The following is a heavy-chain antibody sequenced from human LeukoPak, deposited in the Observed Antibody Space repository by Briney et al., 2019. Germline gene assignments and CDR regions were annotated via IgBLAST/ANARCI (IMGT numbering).Heavy chain of an antibody. CDR2: IYYSGST. CDR1: GGSISSSSYY. V-gene: IGHV4-39*07. D-gene: IGHD6-13*01. Sequence: PSGTPSLTCTVSGGSISSSSYYWGWIRQPPGKGLEWIGSIYYSGSTYYNPSLKSRVTISVDTSKNQFSLKLSSVTAADTAVYYCAKYSSWFDPWGQGTLVTVSS. J-gene: IGHJ5*02. CDR3: AKYSSWFDP.